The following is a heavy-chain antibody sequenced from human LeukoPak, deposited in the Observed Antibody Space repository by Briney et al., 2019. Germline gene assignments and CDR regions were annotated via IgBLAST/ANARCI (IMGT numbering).Heavy chain of an antibody. D-gene: IGHD1-1*01. CDR1: GFTFSSYA. J-gene: IGHJ6*04. V-gene: IGHV3-23*01. CDR2: ISGSGGST. Sequence: GGSLRLTCAASGFTFSSYAMSWVRQAPGKGLEWVSAISGSGGSTYYADSVKGRFTISRDNSKNTLYLQMNSLRAEDTAVYYCAKDGATGTWVYYYYGMDVWGKGTTVTVSS. CDR3: AKDGATGTWVYYYYGMDV.